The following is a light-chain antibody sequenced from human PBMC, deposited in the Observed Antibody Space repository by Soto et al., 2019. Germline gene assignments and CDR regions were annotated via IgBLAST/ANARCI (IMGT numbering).Light chain of an antibody. CDR1: TGAVTGGYY. CDR2: STS. Sequence: QAVVTQEPSLTVSPGGTVTLTCASSTGAVTGGYYPNWFQRKPGQAPRPLIYSTSNKHSWTPARFSGSLLGGKAALTLSGVQPDDEAEYYCLLYYGGAQLIFGGGTKLTVL. J-gene: IGLJ2*01. V-gene: IGLV7-43*01. CDR3: LLYYGGAQLI.